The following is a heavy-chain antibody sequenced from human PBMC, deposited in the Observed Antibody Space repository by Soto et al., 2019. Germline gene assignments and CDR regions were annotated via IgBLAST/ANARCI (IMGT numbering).Heavy chain of an antibody. CDR2: ISAYNVNT. D-gene: IGHD5-18*01. V-gene: IGHV1-18*01. J-gene: IGHJ6*02. CDR1: GYTFTSYG. Sequence: QVQLVQSGAEVKKPGASVKVSCKASGYTFTSYGISWVRQAPGQGLEWMGWISAYNVNTNYAQKLQGRVTMPTDSSTSTAYMELMSLRSDDTAVYYCAKQTDTARVVYYYGMDVWGQGTKVSVS. CDR3: AKQTDTARVVYYYGMDV.